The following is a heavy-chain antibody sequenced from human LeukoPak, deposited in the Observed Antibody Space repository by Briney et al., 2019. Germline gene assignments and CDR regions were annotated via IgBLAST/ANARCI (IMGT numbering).Heavy chain of an antibody. D-gene: IGHD3-22*01. Sequence: GVSLTLSCSASGFSFSSYARLWVRQAPEKGLEYISAITGSGRITYYADSVKVRFTISRDNSKNSLYLQMSSVTPADTAVYYCVKGASASRTTYYYDNNWFDPWGEGTLVTVSS. CDR1: GFSFSSYA. CDR2: ITGSGRIT. CDR3: VKGASASRTTYYYDNNWFDP. J-gene: IGHJ5*02. V-gene: IGHV3-64D*08.